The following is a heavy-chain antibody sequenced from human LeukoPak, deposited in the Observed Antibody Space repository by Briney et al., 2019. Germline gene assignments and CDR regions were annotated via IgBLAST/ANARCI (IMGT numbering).Heavy chain of an antibody. J-gene: IGHJ3*02. CDR1: GGTFSSYA. D-gene: IGHD4/OR15-4a*01. CDR3: AGGAKEPDAFDI. CDR2: IIPIFGTA. V-gene: IGHV1-69*05. Sequence: SVKVSCKASGGTFSSYAISWVRQAPGQGLEWMGGIIPIFGTANYAQKFQGGVTITTDESTSTAYMELSSLRSEDTAVYYCAGGAKEPDAFDIWGQGTMVTVSS.